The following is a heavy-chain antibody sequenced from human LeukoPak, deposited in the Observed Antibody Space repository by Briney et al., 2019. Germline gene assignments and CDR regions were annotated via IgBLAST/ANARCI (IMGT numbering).Heavy chain of an antibody. CDR3: ARGQNAFDI. CDR2: ISGSGGSK. J-gene: IGHJ3*02. V-gene: IGHV3-23*01. Sequence: GGSLRLSCAASGFTYSGFAMTWVRQAPGKGLEWVSTISGSGGSKYYADSVKGRFTISRDNAKNSLYLQMNSLRAEDTAVYYCARGQNAFDIWGQGTMVTVSS. CDR1: GFTYSGFA.